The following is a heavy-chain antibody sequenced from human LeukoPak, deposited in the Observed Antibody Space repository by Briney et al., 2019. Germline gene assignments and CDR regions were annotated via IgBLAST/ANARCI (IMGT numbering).Heavy chain of an antibody. J-gene: IGHJ4*02. CDR1: GGSISSYY. CDR3: ARVQWPSVVDY. V-gene: IGHV4-59*01. D-gene: IGHD6-19*01. CDR2: IYYSGST. Sequence: SETLSLTCTVSGGSISSYYWSWIRQPPGKGLEWIGYIYYSGSTNYNPSLKSRATISVDTSKNQFSLKLSSVTAADTAVYYCARVQWPSVVDYWGQGTLVTVSS.